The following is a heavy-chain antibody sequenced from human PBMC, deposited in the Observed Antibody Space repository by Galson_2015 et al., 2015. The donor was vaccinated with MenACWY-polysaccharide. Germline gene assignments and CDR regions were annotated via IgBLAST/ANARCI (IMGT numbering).Heavy chain of an antibody. V-gene: IGHV3-74*01. Sequence: SLRLSCAASGFTFSSYWMHWDRQAPGEGLVWVSRINTDGSSTSYADSVKGRFTVSRDNAKNTVYLQMNSLRAEDTAVYYCARDPHCGAGCSIHDAFDVWGQGTKVTVSS. J-gene: IGHJ3*01. CDR2: INTDGSST. CDR1: GFTFSSYW. D-gene: IGHD2-21*02. CDR3: ARDPHCGAGCSIHDAFDV.